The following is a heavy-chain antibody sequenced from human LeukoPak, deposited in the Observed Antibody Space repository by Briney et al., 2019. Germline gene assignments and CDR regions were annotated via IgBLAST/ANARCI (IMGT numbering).Heavy chain of an antibody. CDR1: GFTFSSYW. D-gene: IGHD3-10*01. CDR3: ARDWRSYGSGSYYMAY. V-gene: IGHV3-7*01. J-gene: IGHJ4*02. CDR2: IKEDGSEK. Sequence: QPGGSLRLSCAASGFTFSSYWMSCVRQAPGKWLEWVAYIKEDGSEKYYLDSVKGRFTISRDNAKNSLYLQMNSLRAADTAVYYCARDWRSYGSGSYYMAYWGQGTLVTVSS.